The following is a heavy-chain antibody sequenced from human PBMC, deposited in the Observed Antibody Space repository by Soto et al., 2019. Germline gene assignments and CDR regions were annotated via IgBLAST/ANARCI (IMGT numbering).Heavy chain of an antibody. D-gene: IGHD3-10*01. V-gene: IGHV4-59*08. CDR2: IYSSGST. J-gene: IGHJ4*02. Sequence: QVQLQESGPGLVKPSETLSLTCTVSGSSISSYYWSWIRQTPGKGLGYIGYIYSSGSTNYNPSLKSRDTISVDTYKNHFSLKLTSVTAADTAVYYCARAPRSGPFDYWGQGTLVTDSS. CDR1: GSSISSYY. CDR3: ARAPRSGPFDY.